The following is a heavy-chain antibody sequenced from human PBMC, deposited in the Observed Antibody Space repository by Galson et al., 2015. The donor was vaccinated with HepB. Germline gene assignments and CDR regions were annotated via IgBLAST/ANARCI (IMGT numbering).Heavy chain of an antibody. D-gene: IGHD6-19*01. CDR2: IDNYGSDL. J-gene: IGHJ4*02. V-gene: IGHV3-74*01. Sequence: SLRLSCAASGFNVSSNYMSWVRHGPGKGLVWVSRIDNYGSDLIYADSVKGRFTISRDYSKNTVYLQMNSLRAEDTAVYYCVRSSGRPDYWGPGTLVTVSS. CDR3: VRSSGRPDY. CDR1: GFNVSSNY.